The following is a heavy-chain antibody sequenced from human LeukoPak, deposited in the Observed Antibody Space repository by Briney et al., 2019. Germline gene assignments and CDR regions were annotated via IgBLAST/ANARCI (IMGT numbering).Heavy chain of an antibody. CDR1: GGTFSSYA. CDR2: IIPIFGTA. J-gene: IGHJ3*02. V-gene: IGHV1-69*05. D-gene: IGHD3/OR15-3a*01. CDR3: ARLGWTGQLDDAFDI. Sequence: ASVKVSCKASGGTFSSYAISWVRQAPGQGLEWMGGIIPIFGTANYAQKFQGRVTITTDESTSTAYMELSSLRSEDTAVYYCARLGWTGQLDDAFDIWGQGTMVTVSS.